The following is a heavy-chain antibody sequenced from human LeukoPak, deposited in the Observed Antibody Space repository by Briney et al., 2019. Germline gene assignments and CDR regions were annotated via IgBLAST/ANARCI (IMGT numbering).Heavy chain of an antibody. J-gene: IGHJ3*02. CDR2: VYTSGST. CDR1: GGSISGGY. V-gene: IGHV4-4*09. D-gene: IGHD2-15*01. Sequence: PSETLSLTCTVSGGSISGGYWSWIRQPPGRGLEWIGYVYTSGSTNYNPSLKSRVTISVDTSKSQFALKLSSVTAADTAVYYCARGRYCSADICSGGDAFDIWGQGTMVSVSS. CDR3: ARGRYCSADICSGGDAFDI.